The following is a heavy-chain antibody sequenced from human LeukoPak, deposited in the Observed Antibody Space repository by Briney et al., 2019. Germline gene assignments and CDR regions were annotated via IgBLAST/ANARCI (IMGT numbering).Heavy chain of an antibody. Sequence: SETLSLTCTVSGGSISSGDYYWSWIRQPPGKGLEWIGYIYYSGSTCYNPSLKSRVTISVDTSKNQFSLKLSSVTAADTAVYYCARAGYDSSGYYYDDAFDIWGQGTMVTVSS. D-gene: IGHD3-22*01. CDR3: ARAGYDSSGYYYDDAFDI. J-gene: IGHJ3*02. CDR1: GGSISSGDYY. CDR2: IYYSGST. V-gene: IGHV4-30-4*01.